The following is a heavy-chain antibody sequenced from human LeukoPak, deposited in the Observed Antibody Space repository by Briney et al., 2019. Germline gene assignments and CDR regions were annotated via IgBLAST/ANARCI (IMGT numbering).Heavy chain of an antibody. CDR2: ISGSGGST. D-gene: IGHD3-22*01. V-gene: IGHV3-23*01. CDR1: GFTFSSYA. Sequence: GGSLRLSCAASGFTFSSYAMSWVRQAPGKGLEWVSAISGSGGSTYYADSVKGRFTISRDNSKSTLFLQMNSLRAEDTAVYYCAKSSYYDSSGYYREYYFDYWGQGTLVTVSS. J-gene: IGHJ4*02. CDR3: AKSSYYDSSGYYREYYFDY.